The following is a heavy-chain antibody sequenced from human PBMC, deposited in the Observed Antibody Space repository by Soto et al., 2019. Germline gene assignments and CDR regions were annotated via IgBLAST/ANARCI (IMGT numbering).Heavy chain of an antibody. D-gene: IGHD6-6*01. Sequence: GGSLRLSCAASGFTFNNYWMNWVRQAPGKGLEWVGNIKTDGTEKTYVDSVEGRFTFSRDNAKNTLYLQLNSLTVEDTAVYYCARGLSSPVLDVWGRGTAVTVS. J-gene: IGHJ6*03. CDR2: IKTDGTEK. CDR3: ARGLSSPVLDV. CDR1: GFTFNNYW. V-gene: IGHV3-7*04.